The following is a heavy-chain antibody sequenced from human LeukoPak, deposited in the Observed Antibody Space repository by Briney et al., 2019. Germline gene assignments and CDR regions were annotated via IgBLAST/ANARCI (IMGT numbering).Heavy chain of an antibody. J-gene: IGHJ4*02. CDR3: ARAWSVSYDILTGRKGGDY. D-gene: IGHD3-9*01. CDR1: GYTFTSYY. V-gene: IGHV1-46*01. CDR2: INPSGGST. Sequence: GASVKVSCKASGYTFTSYYMHWVRQAPGQGLEWMGIINPSGGSTSYAQKFQGRVTMTRDTSTSTDYMELSSLRTEETAVYYCARAWSVSYDILTGRKGGDYWGQGTLVTVSS.